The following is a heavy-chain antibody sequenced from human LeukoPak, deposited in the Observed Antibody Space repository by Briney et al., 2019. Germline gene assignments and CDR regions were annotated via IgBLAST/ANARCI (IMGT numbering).Heavy chain of an antibody. V-gene: IGHV3-74*01. Sequence: GGSLRLSCAASGFTFSSYAMSWVRQAPGKGLVWVSRINSDGSSTSYADSMKGRFTISRDNAKNTLYLQMNSLRAEDTAVYYCARDLGGSSKKELDYWGQGTLVTVSS. CDR2: INSDGSST. J-gene: IGHJ4*02. D-gene: IGHD1-26*01. CDR3: ARDLGGSSKKELDY. CDR1: GFTFSSYA.